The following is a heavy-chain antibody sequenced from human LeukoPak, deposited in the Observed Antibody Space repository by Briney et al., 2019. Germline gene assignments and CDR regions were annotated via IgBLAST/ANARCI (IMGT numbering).Heavy chain of an antibody. J-gene: IGHJ1*01. V-gene: IGHV4-30-2*01. CDR1: GGSISSGGYY. Sequence: SETLSLTCTVSGGSISSGGYYWSWIRQPPGKGLEWIGYIYHSGSTYYNPSLKSRVTISVDRSKNQFSLKLSSVTAADTAVYYCARGSAAEYFQHWGQGTLSPSPQ. CDR3: ARGSAAEYFQH. CDR2: IYHSGST.